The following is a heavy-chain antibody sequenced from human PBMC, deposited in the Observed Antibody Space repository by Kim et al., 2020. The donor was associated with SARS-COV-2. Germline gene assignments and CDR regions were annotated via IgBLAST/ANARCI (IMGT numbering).Heavy chain of an antibody. CDR1: GYSFTSYW. CDR2: IYPGDSDT. Sequence: GESLKISCKGSGYSFTSYWIGWVRQMPGKGLEWMGIIYPGDSDTRYSPSFQGQVTISADKSISTAYLQWSSLKASGTAMYYCARASTGSYSPLNWFDPWGQGTLVTVSS. J-gene: IGHJ5*02. CDR3: ARASTGSYSPLNWFDP. D-gene: IGHD3-10*01. V-gene: IGHV5-51*01.